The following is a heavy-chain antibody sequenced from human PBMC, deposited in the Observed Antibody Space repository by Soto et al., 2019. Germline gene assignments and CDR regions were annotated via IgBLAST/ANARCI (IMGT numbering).Heavy chain of an antibody. D-gene: IGHD4-17*01. V-gene: IGHV1-3*01. Sequence: ASVKVSCKASGYTFTSYAMHWVRHAPGQRLEWMGWINAGNGNTKYSQKFQGRVTITRDTSASTAYMELSSLRSEDTAVYYCARWKGAVTPYYYYGMDVWGQGTTVTVSS. CDR2: INAGNGNT. J-gene: IGHJ6*02. CDR3: ARWKGAVTPYYYYGMDV. CDR1: GYTFTSYA.